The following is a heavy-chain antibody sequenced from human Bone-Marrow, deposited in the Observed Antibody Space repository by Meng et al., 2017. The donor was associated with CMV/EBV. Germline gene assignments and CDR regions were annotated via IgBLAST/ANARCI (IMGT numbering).Heavy chain of an antibody. D-gene: IGHD3-22*01. Sequence: ASVKVSCKASGYTFTSYDINWVRQVPGRGLEWMGWMNPNSGNTGYAQKFQGRVTLTRSTSISTAYMELSRLRSDDTAVYYCAREPYYYDSSGYYPGYYGMDVWGQGTTVTVSS. CDR1: GYTFTSYD. J-gene: IGHJ6*02. V-gene: IGHV1-8*01. CDR2: MNPNSGNT. CDR3: AREPYYYDSSGYYPGYYGMDV.